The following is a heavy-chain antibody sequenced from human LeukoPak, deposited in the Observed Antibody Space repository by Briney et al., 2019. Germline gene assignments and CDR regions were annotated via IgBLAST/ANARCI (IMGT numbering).Heavy chain of an antibody. CDR3: AREGGEYPFREYYFDY. V-gene: IGHV4-59*01. CDR2: IYYSGST. J-gene: IGHJ4*02. CDR1: GGSISSYY. Sequence: SETLSLTCTVSGGSISSYYWSWIRQPPGKGLEWIGYIYYSGSTNYNPSLKSRVTISVDTSKNQFSLKLSSVTAADTAVYYCAREGGEYPFREYYFDYWGQGTLVTVSS. D-gene: IGHD2/OR15-2a*01.